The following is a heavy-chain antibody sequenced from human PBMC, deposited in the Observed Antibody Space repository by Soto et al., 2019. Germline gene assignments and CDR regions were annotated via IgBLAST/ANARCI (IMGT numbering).Heavy chain of an antibody. Sequence: QVQLVHSGAEVKKPGASVKVSCKAPGYTFTSYGIIWVRQTPGQGLEWMGWIRGYNGSTNYTQKLQGRVTMTTDTPTSTADMELRSLRPAATAVYSCARDLPTMDVWCQGTTVTVSS. CDR1: GYTFTSYG. J-gene: IGHJ6*02. CDR2: IRGYNGST. V-gene: IGHV1-18*01. CDR3: ARDLPTMDV.